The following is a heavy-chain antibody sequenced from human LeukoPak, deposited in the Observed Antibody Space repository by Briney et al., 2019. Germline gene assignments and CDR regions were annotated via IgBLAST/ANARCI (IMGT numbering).Heavy chain of an antibody. D-gene: IGHD1-1*01. CDR1: GGSISSYY. CDR3: ARDLQKQLRYYYYMDV. Sequence: SGTLSLTCTVSGGSISSYYWSWIRQPAGKGLEWIGRIYTSGSTNYNPSLKSRVTVSVDTSKNQFSLKLSSVTAADTAVYYCARDLQKQLRYYYYMDVWGKGTTVTVSS. CDR2: IYTSGST. J-gene: IGHJ6*03. V-gene: IGHV4-4*07.